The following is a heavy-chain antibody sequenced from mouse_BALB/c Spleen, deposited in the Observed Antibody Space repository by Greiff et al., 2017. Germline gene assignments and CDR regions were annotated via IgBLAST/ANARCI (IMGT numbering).Heavy chain of an antibody. V-gene: IGHV5-9-4*01. CDR2: ISSGGSYT. CDR1: GFTFSSYA. D-gene: IGHD2-3*01. J-gene: IGHJ3*01. Sequence: EVKVVESGGGLVKPGGSLKLSCAASGFTFSSYAMSWVRQSPEKRLEWVAEISSGGSYTYYPDTVTGRFTISRDNAKNTLYLEMSSLRSEDTAMYYCARERDGSAWFAYWGQGTLVTVSA. CDR3: ARERDGSAWFAY.